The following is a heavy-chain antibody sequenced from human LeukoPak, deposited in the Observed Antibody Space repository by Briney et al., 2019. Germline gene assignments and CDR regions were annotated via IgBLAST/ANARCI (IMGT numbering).Heavy chain of an antibody. D-gene: IGHD3-22*01. Sequence: GGSLRLSCAASGFTFSSYWMSWVRQAPGKGLEWVANIKQDGSEKYYVDSVKGRFTISRDNAKNSLYLQMNSLRSEDTAVYYCARDLHSPYYYDSSGYYPFGYWGQGTLVTVSS. V-gene: IGHV3-7*03. CDR3: ARDLHSPYYYDSSGYYPFGY. CDR2: IKQDGSEK. CDR1: GFTFSSYW. J-gene: IGHJ4*02.